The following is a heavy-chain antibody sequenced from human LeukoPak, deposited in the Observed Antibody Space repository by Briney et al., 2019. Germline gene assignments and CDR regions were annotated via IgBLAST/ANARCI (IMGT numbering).Heavy chain of an antibody. CDR2: ISGSGGST. D-gene: IGHD3-3*01. CDR1: GFTFSSYA. J-gene: IGHJ4*02. CDR3: AKDHYDFWSGYYIHFDY. Sequence: GGSLRLSCAASGFTFSSYAMSWVRPAPGKGLEWVSAISGSGGSTNYADSVKGRFTISRDNSKNTLYLRMNSLRAEDTAVYYCAKDHYDFWSGYYIHFDYWGQGTLVTVSS. V-gene: IGHV3-23*01.